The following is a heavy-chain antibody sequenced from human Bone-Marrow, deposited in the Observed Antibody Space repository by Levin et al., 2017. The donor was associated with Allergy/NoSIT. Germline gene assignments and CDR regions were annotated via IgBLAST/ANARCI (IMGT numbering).Heavy chain of an antibody. D-gene: IGHD2-15*01. CDR3: ARDGVDAGVYFDY. Sequence: GESLKISCAASGFSFSSHWMSWVRQAPGKGLEWVANINQVGREKYYVDSVKGRFTTSRDNAKNSLYLQMNSLRAEDTAVYYCARDGVDAGVYFDYWGQGTLVTVSS. CDR1: GFSFSSHW. CDR2: INQVGREK. J-gene: IGHJ4*02. V-gene: IGHV3-7*01.